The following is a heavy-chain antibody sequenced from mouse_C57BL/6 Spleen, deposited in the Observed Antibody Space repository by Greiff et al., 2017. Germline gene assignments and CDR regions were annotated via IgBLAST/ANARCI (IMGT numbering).Heavy chain of an antibody. Sequence: QVQLQQPGAELVMPGASVKLSCKASGYNFTSYWMHWVKQRPGQGLEWIGEIDPSDSYTHYTQKFKGKSTLTVDKASRTAYMHLSSLTSEDSAVYYCAKYNYYDSVDYWGQGTTRTVSS. V-gene: IGHV1-69*01. D-gene: IGHD2-4*01. CDR2: IDPSDSYT. CDR1: GYNFTSYW. J-gene: IGHJ2*01. CDR3: AKYNYYDSVDY.